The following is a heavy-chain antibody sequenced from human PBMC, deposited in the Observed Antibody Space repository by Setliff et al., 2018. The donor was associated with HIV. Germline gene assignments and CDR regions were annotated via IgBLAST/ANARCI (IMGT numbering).Heavy chain of an antibody. Sequence: GGSLRLSCAASGFTFVNHDIGWVRQAPGKGLEWVSHIGTAGDTYYLDSVKGRFTISREDARNSGYLQMNSLRDDDTAVYFCARTAYYRDSSGYYSVAFDMWGPGTMVTVSS. CDR2: IGTAGDT. CDR3: ARTAYYRDSSGYYSVAFDM. CDR1: GFTFVNHD. D-gene: IGHD3-22*01. V-gene: IGHV3-13*01. J-gene: IGHJ3*02.